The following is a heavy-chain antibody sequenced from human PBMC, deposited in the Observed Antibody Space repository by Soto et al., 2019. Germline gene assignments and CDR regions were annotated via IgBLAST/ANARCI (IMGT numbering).Heavy chain of an antibody. CDR2: ISSSSSSI. D-gene: IGHD6-13*01. Sequence: GGSLRLSCAASGFTFSSYSMNWVRQAPGKGLDWVSSISSSSSSIYYSDSEKGRFTISRDNARNSLYLQMNSLRAEDTAVYYCARGAHSSSGCFLDYWGQGALVTVSS. J-gene: IGHJ4*02. CDR3: ARGAHSSSGCFLDY. CDR1: GFTFSSYS. V-gene: IGHV3-21*01.